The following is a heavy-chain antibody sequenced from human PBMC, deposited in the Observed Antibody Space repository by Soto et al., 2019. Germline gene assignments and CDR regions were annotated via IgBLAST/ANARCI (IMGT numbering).Heavy chain of an antibody. D-gene: IGHD1-7*01. CDR2: ISYSGST. Sequence: QVQLQESGPGLVKPSQTLSLTCTVSGGSISSGNYYWSWIRQPPGKGLGWIGFISYSGSTYYNASLKRRVTKSVAPSKNQFSLNLSFGTAADTSVYDCATMGTPATGLYYFDYWGQGTLVTVSS. CDR1: GGSISSGNYY. CDR3: ATMGTPATGLYYFDY. J-gene: IGHJ4*02. V-gene: IGHV4-30-4*01.